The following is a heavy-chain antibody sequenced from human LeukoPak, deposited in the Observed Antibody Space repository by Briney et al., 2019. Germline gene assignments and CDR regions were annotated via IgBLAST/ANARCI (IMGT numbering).Heavy chain of an antibody. CDR2: INPNSGGT. CDR1: GYTFTGYY. J-gene: IGHJ4*02. Sequence: GASVKVSCKASGYTFTGYYMHWVRQAPGQGLEWMGRINPNSGGTNYAQKFQGRVTMTRDTSISTAYMELSRLRSDDTAVYYCARDFMFDEAILGVVIMVYWGQGTLVTVSS. D-gene: IGHD3-3*01. V-gene: IGHV1-2*06. CDR3: ARDFMFDEAILGVVIMVY.